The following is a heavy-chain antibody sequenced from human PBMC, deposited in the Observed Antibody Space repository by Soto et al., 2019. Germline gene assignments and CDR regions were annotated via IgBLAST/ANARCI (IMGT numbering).Heavy chain of an antibody. CDR1: GFSFSNYY. D-gene: IGHD3-9*01. CDR3: AREYAILTGSYTGPYGMDV. CDR2: ISSSGITI. Sequence: GGSLRLSCAASGFSFSNYYMSWIRQAPGKGLEWVSYISSSGITIYYADSVKGRFAISRDNAKNSLYLQMNSLRAEDTAVYYCAREYAILTGSYTGPYGMDVWGQGTTVTVSS. J-gene: IGHJ6*02. V-gene: IGHV3-11*01.